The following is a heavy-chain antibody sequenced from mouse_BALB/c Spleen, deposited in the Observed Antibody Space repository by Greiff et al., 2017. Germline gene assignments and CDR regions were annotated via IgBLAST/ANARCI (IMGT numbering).Heavy chain of an antibody. CDR1: GFTFSSYG. CDR2: ISSGGSYT. D-gene: IGHD1-1*01. J-gene: IGHJ1*01. CDR3: ERLGSSYGYWYFDV. V-gene: IGHV5-6*01. Sequence: EVMLVESGGDLVKPGGSLKLSCAASGFTFSSYGMSWVRQTPDKRLEWVATISSGGSYTYYPDSVKGRFTISRDNAKNTLYLQMSSLKSEDTAMYYCERLGSSYGYWYFDVWGAGTTVTVSS.